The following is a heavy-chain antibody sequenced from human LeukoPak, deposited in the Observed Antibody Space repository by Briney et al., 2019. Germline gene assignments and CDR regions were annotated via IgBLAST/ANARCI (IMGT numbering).Heavy chain of an antibody. D-gene: IGHD4-23*01. Sequence: PGGSLRLSCAASGFTFSSYWMHWVRQAPEKGLVWVSRINSDGSSTNYADSVKGRFTISRDNAKNTLYLQMNSLRAEDTAVYYCARGLTTVVANWFDPWGQGILVTVSS. V-gene: IGHV3-74*01. J-gene: IGHJ5*02. CDR3: ARGLTTVVANWFDP. CDR1: GFTFSSYW. CDR2: INSDGSST.